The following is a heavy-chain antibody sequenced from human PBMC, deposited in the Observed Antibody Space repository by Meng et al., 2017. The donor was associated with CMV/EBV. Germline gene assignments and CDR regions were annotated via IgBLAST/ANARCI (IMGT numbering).Heavy chain of an antibody. Sequence: SGGSISSGGYYWSWIRQHPGKGLEWIGYIYYSGSTYYNPSLKSRVTISVDTSKNQFSLKPSSVTAADTAVYYCARGGSSSSYYNWFDPWGQGTLVTVSS. V-gene: IGHV4-31*02. CDR1: GGSISSGGYY. D-gene: IGHD6-13*01. CDR2: IYYSGST. CDR3: ARGGSSSSYYNWFDP. J-gene: IGHJ5*02.